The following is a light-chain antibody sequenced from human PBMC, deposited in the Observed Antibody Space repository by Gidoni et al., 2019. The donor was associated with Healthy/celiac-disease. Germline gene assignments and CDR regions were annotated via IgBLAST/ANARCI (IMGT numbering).Light chain of an antibody. V-gene: IGKV3-11*01. J-gene: IGKJ4*01. Sequence: EIVLTQSPATLSLSPGERATLPCRASQSVSSYLAWYQPKPGQPPRLLIYDASNRATGIPARFSGSGSGTDFTLTISSLEPEDFAVYYCQQRSNWPPLTFGGGTKVEIK. CDR2: DAS. CDR1: QSVSSY. CDR3: QQRSNWPPLT.